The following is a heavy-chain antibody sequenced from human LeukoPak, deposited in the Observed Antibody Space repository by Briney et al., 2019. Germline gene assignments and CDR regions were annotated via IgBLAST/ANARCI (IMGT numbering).Heavy chain of an antibody. D-gene: IGHD3-10*01. J-gene: IGHJ3*02. CDR3: ARDRIRQFPGGAFDI. CDR2: KKQDGSEK. CDR1: GFTFSSYW. V-gene: IGHV3-7*01. Sequence: PGGSLRLSCAASGFTFSSYWMSWVRQAPGKGREGVANKKQDGSEKYYVDSVKGRFTISRDNAKNSLYLQMNSLRAEDTAVYYCARDRIRQFPGGAFDIWGQGTMVTVSS.